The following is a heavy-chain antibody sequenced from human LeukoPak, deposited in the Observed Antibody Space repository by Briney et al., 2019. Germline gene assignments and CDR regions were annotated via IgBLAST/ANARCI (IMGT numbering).Heavy chain of an antibody. Sequence: ASVKVSCKASGYTFTSYGISWVRQARGQGLEWMGWISAYNGNTNYAQKLQGRVTMTTDTSTSTAYMELRSLRSDDTAVYYCAAVEDYYYYGMDVWGQGTTVTVSS. J-gene: IGHJ6*02. CDR2: ISAYNGNT. CDR1: GYTFTSYG. CDR3: AAVEDYYYYGMDV. D-gene: IGHD2-15*01. V-gene: IGHV1-18*01.